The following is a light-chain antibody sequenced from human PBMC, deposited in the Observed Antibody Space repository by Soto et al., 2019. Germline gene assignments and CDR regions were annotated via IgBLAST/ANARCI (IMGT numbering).Light chain of an antibody. CDR2: WAS. CDR1: QSLSSNRRNY. V-gene: IGKV4-1*01. J-gene: IGKJ4*01. Sequence: DIVLTQSPDSLAVSLGGRATINCKSSQSLSSNRRNYLVWHQQKPGQPPKVLITWASTRVSGVPDRFSGSGSGTDFTLTISSLQAEDVAVYYCQQYYGAPLTFGGGTKVEIK. CDR3: QQYYGAPLT.